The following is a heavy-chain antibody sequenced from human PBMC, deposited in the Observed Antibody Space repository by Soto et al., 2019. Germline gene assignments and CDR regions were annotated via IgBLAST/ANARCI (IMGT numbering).Heavy chain of an antibody. CDR1: GGSISSGGYS. Sequence: QLQLQESGSGLVKPSQTLSLTCAVSGGSISSGGYSWNWIRQPPGKGLEWIVYIYLSGSTYYNPSLKTRVTIPVDRSKNQFSRKLSSVTAADTAVYCCASSHAGAHITAAVHWGQGTLVTVSS. V-gene: IGHV4-30-2*01. CDR2: IYLSGST. J-gene: IGHJ4*02. D-gene: IGHD6-13*01. CDR3: ASSHAGAHITAAVH.